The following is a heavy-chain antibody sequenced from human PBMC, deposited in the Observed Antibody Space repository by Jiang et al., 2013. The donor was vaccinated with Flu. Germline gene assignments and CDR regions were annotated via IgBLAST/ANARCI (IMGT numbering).Heavy chain of an antibody. D-gene: IGHD3-22*01. J-gene: IGHJ3*02. CDR3: AREGVVTNAFDI. V-gene: IGHV4-59*01. Sequence: KSRVTISVDTSKNQFSLKLSSVTAADTAVYYCAREGVVTNAFDIWGQGTMVTVSS.